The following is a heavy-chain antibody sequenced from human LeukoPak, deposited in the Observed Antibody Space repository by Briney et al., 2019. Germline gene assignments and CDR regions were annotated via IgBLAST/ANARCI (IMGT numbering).Heavy chain of an antibody. D-gene: IGHD6-19*01. Sequence: GGSLRLSCAASGFTFSSYAMHWVRQAPGKGLEWVAVISYDGSNKYYADSVKGRFTISRDNSKNTLYLQMNSLRAEDTAVYYCASWSGSSGTSYYFDYWGQGTLVTVSS. CDR3: ASWSGSSGTSYYFDY. CDR1: GFTFSSYA. CDR2: ISYDGSNK. V-gene: IGHV3-30-3*01. J-gene: IGHJ4*02.